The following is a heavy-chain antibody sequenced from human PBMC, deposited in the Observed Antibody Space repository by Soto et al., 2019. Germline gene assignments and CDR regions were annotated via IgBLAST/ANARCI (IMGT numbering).Heavy chain of an antibody. J-gene: IGHJ6*02. CDR3: ARRIAAAGGHYYYAFDV. CDR1: GYNFDTYW. V-gene: IGHV5-10-1*01. D-gene: IGHD6-13*01. CDR2: IDPGDSKT. Sequence: GESLKISCKGSGYNFDTYWINWVRQTPGKGLEWMGRIDPGDSKTKYSPSLEGHISISIDKSIDTTYLQWSSLKASDTAIYYCARRIAAAGGHYYYAFDVWGQGTAVTVSS.